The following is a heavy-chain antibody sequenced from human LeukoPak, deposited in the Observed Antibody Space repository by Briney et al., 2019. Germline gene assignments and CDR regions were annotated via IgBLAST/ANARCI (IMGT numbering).Heavy chain of an antibody. V-gene: IGHV3-30-3*01. Sequence: PGRSLRLSCAASGFTFSSYAMHWVRQAPGKGLEWVAVISYDGSNKYYADSVKGRFTISRDNSKNTLYLQMNSLRAEDTAVYHCARDHQGGHDYGGNSNPHQPYYYYYGMDVWGQGTTVTVSS. CDR1: GFTFSSYA. J-gene: IGHJ6*02. D-gene: IGHD4-23*01. CDR3: ARDHQGGHDYGGNSNPHQPYYYYYGMDV. CDR2: ISYDGSNK.